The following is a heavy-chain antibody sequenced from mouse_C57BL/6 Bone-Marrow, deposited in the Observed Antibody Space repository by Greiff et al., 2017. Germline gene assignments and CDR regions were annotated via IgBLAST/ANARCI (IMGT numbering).Heavy chain of an antibody. CDR3: ARCELDYGSSYWYFDF. CDR2: IYPRSGNT. D-gene: IGHD1-1*01. Sequence: QVQLQQSGAELARPGASVKLSCKASGYTFTSYGISWVKQRTGQGLEWIGEIYPRSGNTYYNEKFKGKATLTADKSSSTAYMELRSLTSEDSAVYFCARCELDYGSSYWYFDFWGTGTTVTVSS. CDR1: GYTFTSYG. V-gene: IGHV1-81*01. J-gene: IGHJ1*03.